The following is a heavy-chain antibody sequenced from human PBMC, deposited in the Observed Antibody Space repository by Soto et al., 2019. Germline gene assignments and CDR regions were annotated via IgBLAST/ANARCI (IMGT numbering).Heavy chain of an antibody. CDR1: GDSISNSRFY. CDR2: IYHTGNA. J-gene: IGHJ4*02. D-gene: IGHD3-22*01. V-gene: IGHV4-39*01. CDR3: ERHSIWLLLSDY. Sequence: SETLSVTCSVSGDSISNSRFYWAWIRQPPGEGLEWIGSIYHTGNAYYNPSLKSRVTISVDTSKNQFSLKLTSVTAADTAVYFCERHSIWLLLSDYWGQGSLVT.